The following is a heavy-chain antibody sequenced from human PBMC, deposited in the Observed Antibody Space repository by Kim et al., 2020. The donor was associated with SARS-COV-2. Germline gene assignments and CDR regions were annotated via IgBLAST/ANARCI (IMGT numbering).Heavy chain of an antibody. J-gene: IGHJ4*02. V-gene: IGHV4-34*01. CDR3: ARTWIQLWLRAPGAIDY. D-gene: IGHD5-18*01. Sequence: LKSPVTISVDSAKNQFSLKLSSVTAADTAVYYCARTWIQLWLRAPGAIDYWGQGTLVTVSS.